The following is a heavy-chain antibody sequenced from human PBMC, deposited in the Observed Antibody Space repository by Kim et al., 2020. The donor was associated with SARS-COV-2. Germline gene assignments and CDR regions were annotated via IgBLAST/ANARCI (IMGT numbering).Heavy chain of an antibody. CDR1: GFTVSSNY. J-gene: IGHJ4*02. V-gene: IGHV3-53*01. Sequence: GGSLRLSCAASGFTVSSNYMSWVRQAPGKGLEWVSVIYSGGSTYYADSVKGRFTISRDNSKNTLYLQMNSLRAEDTAVYYCARVIKECGGSCYLFDYWGQGTLVTVSS. D-gene: IGHD2-15*01. CDR3: ARVIKECGGSCYLFDY. CDR2: IYSGGST.